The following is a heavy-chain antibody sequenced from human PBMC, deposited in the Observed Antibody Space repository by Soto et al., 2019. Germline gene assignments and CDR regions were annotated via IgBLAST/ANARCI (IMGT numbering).Heavy chain of an antibody. J-gene: IGHJ4*02. CDR3: ARDHCGVFYY. V-gene: IGHV4-59*01. D-gene: IGHD2-21*01. CDR1: GGSLSSDY. Sequence: SETLSLTCTVSGGSLSSDYWSWIRQPPGKGLEWIGYIYYSGSTNYNPSLKSRVTISVDTSKGQFSLNLNSVTAADTAVYYCARDHCGVFYYWGRGSPVTVSS. CDR2: IYYSGST.